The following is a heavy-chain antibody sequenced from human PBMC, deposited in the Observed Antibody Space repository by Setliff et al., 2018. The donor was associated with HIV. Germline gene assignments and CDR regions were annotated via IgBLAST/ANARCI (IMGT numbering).Heavy chain of an antibody. CDR2: IGWDGGHI. V-gene: IGHV3-9*01. CDR1: GFNFDGFA. J-gene: IGHJ4*02. CDR3: MRYTPQGN. D-gene: IGHD2-15*01. Sequence: LRLSCAASGFNFDGFAMNWVRQAPGKGLEWVSRIGWDGGHIDYAASVKGRFTLSRDDSKNTAYLQMNSLQTDGTAIYYCMRYTPQGNWGQGTLVTVPS.